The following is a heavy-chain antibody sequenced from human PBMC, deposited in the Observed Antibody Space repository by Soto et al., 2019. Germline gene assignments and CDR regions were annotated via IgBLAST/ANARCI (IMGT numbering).Heavy chain of an antibody. CDR3: ARVSVVRGAHYYYYGMDV. CDR2: IYHSGST. Sequence: QLQLQESGSGLVKPSQTLSLTCAVSGGSISSGGYSWSWIRQPPGKGLEWIGYIYHSGSTYYNPSLKSRVTMSVARSKNQFSLKLSSVTAADTAVYYCARVSVVRGAHYYYYGMDVWGQGTTVTVSS. D-gene: IGHD3-10*01. V-gene: IGHV4-30-2*01. CDR1: GGSISSGGYS. J-gene: IGHJ6*02.